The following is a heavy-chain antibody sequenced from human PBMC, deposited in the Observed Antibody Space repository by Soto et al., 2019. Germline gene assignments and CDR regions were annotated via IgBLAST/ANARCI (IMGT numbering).Heavy chain of an antibody. V-gene: IGHV3-64*01. CDR3: ARRARPDFYYMDV. D-gene: IGHD6-6*01. Sequence: GGSLRLSCAASGFTPSGYAMDWVRQAPGKGLEYVSGISSNGVGTYYANSVQGRFTISRDNSKNTVYLQMGSLRPEDLAVYYCARRARPDFYYMDVWGKGTTVTVSS. J-gene: IGHJ6*03. CDR1: GFTPSGYA. CDR2: ISSNGVGT.